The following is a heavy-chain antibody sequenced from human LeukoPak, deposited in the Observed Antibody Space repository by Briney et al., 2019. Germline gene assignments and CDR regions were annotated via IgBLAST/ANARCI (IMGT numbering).Heavy chain of an antibody. V-gene: IGHV4-4*07. CDR1: GGSISSYY. CDR3: ARHAAYQDALDI. J-gene: IGHJ3*02. CDR2: IYTSDST. Sequence: SETLSLTCTVSGGSISSYYWSWIRQPAGKGLEWIGRIYTSDSTNYNPSLKSRVTMSVDTSKNQFSLKLSSVTAADTAVYYCARHAAYQDALDIWGQGTMVTVSS. D-gene: IGHD2-2*01.